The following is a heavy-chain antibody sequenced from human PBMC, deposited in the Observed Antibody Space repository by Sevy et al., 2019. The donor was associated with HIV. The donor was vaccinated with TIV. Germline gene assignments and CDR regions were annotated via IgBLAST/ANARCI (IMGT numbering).Heavy chain of an antibody. CDR1: GFTFSNYA. CDR3: ARKYDSSGYFDY. V-gene: IGHV3-23*01. J-gene: IGHJ4*02. CDR2: ISGSGGSGDKT. D-gene: IGHD3-22*01. Sequence: GGSLRLSCAASGFTFSNYAMNWVRQAPGKGLEWVSGISGSGGSGDKTNYEESVKGRFTISRDDSKNSLYLKLNSLGDEDTAIYYCARKYDSSGYFDYWGQGTLVTVSS.